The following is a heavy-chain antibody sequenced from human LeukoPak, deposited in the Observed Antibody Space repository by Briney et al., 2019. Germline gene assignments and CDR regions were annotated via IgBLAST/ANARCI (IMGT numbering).Heavy chain of an antibody. V-gene: IGHV4-34*01. CDR2: INHSGSA. CDR3: ARGKTTVTTGWYFDL. D-gene: IGHD4-11*01. Sequence: KASETLSLTCAVSGGSFSGYYWTWIRRPPGKGLEWIGEINHSGSANYNPSLMSRVTISLDTSKNHFSLNLSSVTAADTAVYYCARGKTTVTTGWYFDLWGRGTLVTVSS. CDR1: GGSFSGYY. J-gene: IGHJ2*01.